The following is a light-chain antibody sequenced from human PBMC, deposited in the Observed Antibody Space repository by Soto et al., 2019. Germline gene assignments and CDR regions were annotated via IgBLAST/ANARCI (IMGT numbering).Light chain of an antibody. J-gene: IGKJ1*01. CDR2: GAS. CDR1: QGIRTE. CDR3: QQRYSTPRT. Sequence: AIQMTQSPSSLSASVGDRVTITCRASQGIRTELGWYQQKPGQAPKLLIYGASTLEGGVPSRFSGSGSGTDFTLTISSLQPEDFATYYCQQRYSTPRTFGQGTKVEIK. V-gene: IGKV1-6*01.